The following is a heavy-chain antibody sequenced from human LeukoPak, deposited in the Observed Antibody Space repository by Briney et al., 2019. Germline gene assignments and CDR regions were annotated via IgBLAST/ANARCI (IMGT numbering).Heavy chain of an antibody. Sequence: ASVKVSCKASGGTFISYAISWVRQAPGQGLEWMGRIIPILGIANYAQKFQGRVTITADKSTSTAYMELSSLRSEDTAVYYCARALSITMVRGGLNYWGQGTLVTVSS. CDR2: IIPILGIA. CDR3: ARALSITMVRGGLNY. CDR1: GGTFISYA. D-gene: IGHD3-10*01. J-gene: IGHJ4*02. V-gene: IGHV1-69*04.